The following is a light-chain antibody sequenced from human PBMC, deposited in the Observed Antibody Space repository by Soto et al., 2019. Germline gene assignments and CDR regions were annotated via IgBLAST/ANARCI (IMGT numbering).Light chain of an antibody. CDR1: QTISSW. CDR2: KAS. J-gene: IGKJ1*01. V-gene: IGKV1-5*03. CDR3: QHYKSYSEA. Sequence: DVQMTQSPSTLSGSVGDRVTITCRASQTISSWLAWYQQKPGKAPKLLIYKASTLKSGVPSRFSGSGSGTEFTLTISGLQPDDFATYYCQHYKSYSEAFGQGTKVDI.